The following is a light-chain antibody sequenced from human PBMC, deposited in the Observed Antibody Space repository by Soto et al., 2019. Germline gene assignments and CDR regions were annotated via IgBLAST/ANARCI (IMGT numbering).Light chain of an antibody. CDR2: KAS. V-gene: IGKV1-5*03. CDR1: QNIVDW. CDR3: PVYDSYLIT. Sequence: NQMNLSLSTLSASVGDRVTFACRASQNIVDWLAWYQQKPGKAPKLLIYKASNLESGVPSRFGGSGSGSEFTLTICCLQSEDFARYNCPVYDSYLITSA. J-gene: IGKJ5*01.